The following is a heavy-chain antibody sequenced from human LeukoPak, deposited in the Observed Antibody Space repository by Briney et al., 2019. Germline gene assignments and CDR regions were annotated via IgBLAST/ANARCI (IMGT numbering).Heavy chain of an antibody. V-gene: IGHV3-23*01. CDR3: AKPFYGANHRDGVDV. CDR1: GFTFSSYA. D-gene: IGHD4-23*01. J-gene: IGHJ6*02. CDR2: IHGSGDST. Sequence: GGSLRLSCATSGFTFSSYAMRWVRQAPGKGLEWVSTIHGSGDSTYYADSVKGRFITSRDNSKLTLYLQMNSLRVEDTAVYYCAKPFYGANHRDGVDVWGQGTTVSVSS.